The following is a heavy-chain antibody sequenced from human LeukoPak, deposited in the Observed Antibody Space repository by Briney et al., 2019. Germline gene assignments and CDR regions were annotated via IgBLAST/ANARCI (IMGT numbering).Heavy chain of an antibody. CDR3: AKGLIQIRITMIVVVPRGYYFDY. CDR2: ISGSGGST. D-gene: IGHD3-22*01. V-gene: IGHV3-23*01. Sequence: GGSLRLSCAASGFSFSSYWMNWVRQAPGKGLEWVSAISGSGGSTYYADSVKGRFTISRDNSKNTLYLQMNSLRAEDTAVYYCAKGLIQIRITMIVVVPRGYYFDYWGQGTLVTVSS. J-gene: IGHJ4*02. CDR1: GFSFSSYW.